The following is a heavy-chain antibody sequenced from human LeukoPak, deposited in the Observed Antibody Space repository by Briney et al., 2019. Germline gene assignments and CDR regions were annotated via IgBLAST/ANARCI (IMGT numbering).Heavy chain of an antibody. J-gene: IGHJ4*02. CDR3: ARLYRYFDWLLLTGYFDY. D-gene: IGHD3-9*01. CDR2: IYYSGST. V-gene: IGHV4-39*01. CDR1: GGSISSSSYY. Sequence: SETLSLTCTVSGGSISSSSYYWGWIRQPPGKGLEWIGSIYYSGSTYYNPSLKSRVTISVDTSKNQFSLKLSSVTAADTAVYYCARLYRYFDWLLLTGYFDYWGQGTLVTVSS.